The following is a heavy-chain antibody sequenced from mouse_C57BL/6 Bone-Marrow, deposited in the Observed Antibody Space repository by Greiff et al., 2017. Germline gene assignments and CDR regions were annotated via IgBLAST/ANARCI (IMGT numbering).Heavy chain of an antibody. V-gene: IGHV1-19*01. CDR2: INPYNGGT. Sequence: EVQLQQSGPVLVKPGASVKMSCKASGYTFTDYYMNWVKQSHGKSLEWIGVINPYNGGTSYNQKFKGKATLTVDKSSSTAYMELNSLTSEDSAVYYCARSYYDYDGAWFAYWGQGTLVTVSA. J-gene: IGHJ3*01. CDR3: ARSYYDYDGAWFAY. D-gene: IGHD2-4*01. CDR1: GYTFTDYY.